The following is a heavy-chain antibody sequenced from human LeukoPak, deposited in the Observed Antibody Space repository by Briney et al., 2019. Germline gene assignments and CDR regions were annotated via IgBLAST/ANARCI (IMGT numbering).Heavy chain of an antibody. CDR1: GFTFDDYA. D-gene: IGHD3-3*01. V-gene: IGHV3-9*01. CDR3: ARVMTQRITIFGVVNYYMDV. J-gene: IGHJ6*03. Sequence: PGGSLRLSCAASGFTFDDYAMHWVRQAPGKGLEWVAGIGWNIGSIGYADSVKGRFTISRDNAKNSLYLQMNSLRAEDTAVYYCARVMTQRITIFGVVNYYMDVWGKGTTVTVSS. CDR2: IGWNIGSI.